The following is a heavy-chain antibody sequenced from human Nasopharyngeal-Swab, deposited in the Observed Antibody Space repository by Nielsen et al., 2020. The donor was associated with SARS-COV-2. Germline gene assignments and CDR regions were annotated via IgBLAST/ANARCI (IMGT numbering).Heavy chain of an antibody. CDR3: ARVNVVYYYYGMDF. CDR2: INTNTGNP. V-gene: IGHV7-4-1*02. D-gene: IGHD2-15*01. Sequence: WVRQAPGQGLEWMGWINTNTGNPTYAQGFTGRSVFSLDTSVSTAYLQISSLKAEDTAVYYCARVNVVYYYYGMDFWGQGTTVTVSS. J-gene: IGHJ6*02.